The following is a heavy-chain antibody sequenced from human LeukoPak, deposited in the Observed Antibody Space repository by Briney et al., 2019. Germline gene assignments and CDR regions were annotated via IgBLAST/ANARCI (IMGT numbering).Heavy chain of an antibody. CDR2: INPSGDTA. CDR1: GNTFTRYY. Sequence: GASVKGSCKASGNTFTRYYMHWVRQAPGQGLEWMGIINPSGDTASYAQKFQGRVTMTRDTSTSTVYMELSSLRSEDTAVYYCARGLHKTSFRTTIDYWGQGTLVTVSS. D-gene: IGHD1/OR15-1a*01. CDR3: ARGLHKTSFRTTIDY. V-gene: IGHV1-46*01. J-gene: IGHJ4*02.